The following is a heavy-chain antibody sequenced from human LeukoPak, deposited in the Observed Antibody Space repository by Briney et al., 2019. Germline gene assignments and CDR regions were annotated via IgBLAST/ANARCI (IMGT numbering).Heavy chain of an antibody. D-gene: IGHD3-10*01. CDR2: IIPIFGTA. CDR3: ARLSSRLYYYGSGTPSWDFDY. J-gene: IGHJ4*02. CDR1: GGTFSSYA. Sequence: SVKVSCKASGGTFSSYAISWVRQAPGQGLEWMGGIIPIFGTANYAQKFQGRVTITADESASTAYMELSSLRSEDTAVYYCARLSSRLYYYGSGTPSWDFDYWGQGTLVTVSS. V-gene: IGHV1-69*13.